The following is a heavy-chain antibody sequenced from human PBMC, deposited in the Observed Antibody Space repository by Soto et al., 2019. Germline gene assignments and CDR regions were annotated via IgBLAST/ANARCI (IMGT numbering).Heavy chain of an antibody. Sequence: VGSLRLSCAASGFTFSSYSMSCVRQAPGKGLKWVSAISGSGGSTYYADSVKGRFTISRDNSKNTLYLQMNSLRAEDTAVYYCAKDLSWRQQWLDGDAFDIWGQGTMVTVSS. V-gene: IGHV3-23*01. CDR1: GFTFSSYS. D-gene: IGHD6-19*01. CDR3: AKDLSWRQQWLDGDAFDI. CDR2: ISGSGGST. J-gene: IGHJ3*02.